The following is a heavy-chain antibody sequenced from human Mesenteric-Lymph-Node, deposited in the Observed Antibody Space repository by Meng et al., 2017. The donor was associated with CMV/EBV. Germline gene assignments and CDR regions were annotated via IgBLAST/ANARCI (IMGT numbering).Heavy chain of an antibody. J-gene: IGHJ4*02. V-gene: IGHV3-74*01. D-gene: IGHD1-1*01. CDR3: ARDQSRSGPTTVDY. CDR2: SNTDGTNT. CDR1: GFTLDDYT. Sequence: GESLKISCAASGFTLDDYTMHWVRQGPGKGPEWVSRSNTDGTNTIYADSVRGRFTMSRDNAKNTFYLQMNSLRAEDTAVYFCARDQSRSGPTTVDYWGQGTLVTVSS.